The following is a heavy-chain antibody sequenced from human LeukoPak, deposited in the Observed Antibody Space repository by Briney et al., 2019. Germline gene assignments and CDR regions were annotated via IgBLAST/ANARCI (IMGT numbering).Heavy chain of an antibody. J-gene: IGHJ5*02. Sequence: PSETLSLTCTVSGGSISSYYWSWIRQPAGKGLEWIGRIYTSGSTNYNPSLKSRVTMSVDTSKNQFSLKLSSVTAADTAVYYCARDHRLDSSSWYYENWFDPWGQGTLVTVSS. CDR1: GGSISSYY. CDR3: ARDHRLDSSSWYYENWFDP. CDR2: IYTSGST. D-gene: IGHD6-13*01. V-gene: IGHV4-4*07.